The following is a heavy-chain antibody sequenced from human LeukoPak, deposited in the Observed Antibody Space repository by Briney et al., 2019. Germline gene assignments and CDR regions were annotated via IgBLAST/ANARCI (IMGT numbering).Heavy chain of an antibody. CDR1: GDSISSHY. Sequence: SETLSLTYSVSGDSISSHYWSWIRQPPGKGLEWIGYIYYSGSTNYNPSLKSRVTISVDTSKNQFSLKLSSVTAADTAVYYCVGDSRITMVRGVIRESAPWGQGTLVTVSS. CDR3: VGDSRITMVRGVIRESAP. D-gene: IGHD3-10*01. J-gene: IGHJ5*02. CDR2: IYYSGST. V-gene: IGHV4-59*08.